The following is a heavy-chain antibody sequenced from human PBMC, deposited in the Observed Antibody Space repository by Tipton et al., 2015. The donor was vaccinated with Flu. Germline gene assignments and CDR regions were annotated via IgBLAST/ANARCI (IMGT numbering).Heavy chain of an antibody. Sequence: SLRLSCAASGFTFSSYEMNWVRQAPGKGLEWVSYISSSGSTIYYADSVKGRFTISRDNSKNTLYLQMNSLRAEDTAVYYCARENWVGDAFDIWGQGTMVTVSS. J-gene: IGHJ3*02. V-gene: IGHV3-48*03. CDR1: GFTFSSYE. CDR2: ISSSGSTI. D-gene: IGHD1-26*01. CDR3: ARENWVGDAFDI.